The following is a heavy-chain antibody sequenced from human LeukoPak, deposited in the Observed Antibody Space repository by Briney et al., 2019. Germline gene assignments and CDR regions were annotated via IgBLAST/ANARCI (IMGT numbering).Heavy chain of an antibody. V-gene: IGHV1-69*13. CDR3: ARSGLSYYYYYGMDV. Sequence: ASVKVSCKASGGTFSSYAISWVRQAPGQGLEWMGGIIPIFGTANYAQKFQGRVTITADESTSTAYMELSSLRSEDTAVYYCARSGLSYYYYYGMDVWGQGTTVTVSS. D-gene: IGHD1-1*01. CDR1: GGTFSSYA. J-gene: IGHJ6*02. CDR2: IIPIFGTA.